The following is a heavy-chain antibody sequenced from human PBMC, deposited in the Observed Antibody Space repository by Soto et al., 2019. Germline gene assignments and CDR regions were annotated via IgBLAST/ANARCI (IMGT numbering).Heavy chain of an antibody. CDR3: ATSRGKGQHYYYYYGMDV. J-gene: IGHJ6*02. V-gene: IGHV1-69*13. CDR1: GGTFSSYA. CDR2: IIPIFGTA. Sequence: SVKVSCKASGGTFSSYAISWVRQAPGQGLEWMGGIIPIFGTANYAQKFQGRVTITADESTSTAYMELSSLRSEDTAVYYCATSRGKGQHYYYYYGMDVWGQGTTVTVSS.